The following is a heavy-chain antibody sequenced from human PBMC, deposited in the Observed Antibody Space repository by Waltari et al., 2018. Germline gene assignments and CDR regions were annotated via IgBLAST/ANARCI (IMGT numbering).Heavy chain of an antibody. CDR2: IYSGGST. Sequence: EVQLVESGGGLIQPGGSLRLSCAASGFTVSSNYMSWVRQAPGKGLELVSVIYSGGSTYYAYSVKGRFTSSRDNSKNTLYLQMNSLRAEDTAVYYCARDRSFHYYYGMDVWGQGTTVIVSS. D-gene: IGHD3-10*01. CDR1: GFTVSSNY. CDR3: ARDRSFHYYYGMDV. J-gene: IGHJ6*02. V-gene: IGHV3-53*01.